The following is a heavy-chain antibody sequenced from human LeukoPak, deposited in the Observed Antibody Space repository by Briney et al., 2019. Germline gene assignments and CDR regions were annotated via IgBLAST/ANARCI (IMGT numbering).Heavy chain of an antibody. CDR1: EYTFTGSY. D-gene: IGHD2-2*01. J-gene: IGHJ6*03. V-gene: IGHV1-2*02. Sequence: ASVKVSCKASEYTFTGSYIHWVRQVPGQGLEWMGWINPNNGGTNYAQKFQGRVTMTRDTSITTAYMELSSLRSDDTAVYYCARGVYCSSSSCYAGMGYYFYFMDVWGKGTTVTVSS. CDR2: INPNNGGT. CDR3: ARGVYCSSSSCYAGMGYYFYFMDV.